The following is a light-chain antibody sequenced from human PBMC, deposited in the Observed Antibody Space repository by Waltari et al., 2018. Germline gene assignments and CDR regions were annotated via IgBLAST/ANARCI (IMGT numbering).Light chain of an antibody. Sequence: SSELTQDPAVSVAMGQTVRITCQGESLRSYYASWYQQRPGQAPILVMYDKNNRPSGVPDRFSGSSSHNTASLTITGAQAEDEASYYCHSRDASGVGGSFGGGTKLTVL. CDR1: SLRSYY. CDR3: HSRDASGVGGS. J-gene: IGLJ2*01. CDR2: DKN. V-gene: IGLV3-19*01.